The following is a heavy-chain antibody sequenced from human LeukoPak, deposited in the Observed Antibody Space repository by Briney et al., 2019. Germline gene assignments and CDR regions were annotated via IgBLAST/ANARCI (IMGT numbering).Heavy chain of an antibody. V-gene: IGHV3-23*01. CDR1: GFTFSSYG. Sequence: GGTLRLSCAASGFTFSSYGMSWVRQAPGKGLEWVSSISGSGGGTYYADSVKGRFTISRDNAKNSLYLQMNSLRAEDTAVYYCAGDRAGGDYTFDYWGQGTLVTVSS. J-gene: IGHJ4*02. CDR2: ISGSGGGT. CDR3: AGDRAGGDYTFDY. D-gene: IGHD4-17*01.